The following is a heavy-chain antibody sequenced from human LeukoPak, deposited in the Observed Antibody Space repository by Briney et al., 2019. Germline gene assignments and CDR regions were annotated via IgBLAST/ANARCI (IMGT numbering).Heavy chain of an antibody. CDR1: GFTFSSYD. D-gene: IGHD3-16*02. J-gene: IGHJ4*02. Sequence: PGGSLRLSCSASGFTFSSYDMHWVRQATGKGLEWVSAIGTAGDTYYPGSVKGRFTISRENAKNSLYLQMNSLRAGDTAVYYCARDLGFTFGGVIVRDYWGQGTLVTVSS. CDR3: ARDLGFTFGGVIVRDY. V-gene: IGHV3-13*01. CDR2: IGTAGDT.